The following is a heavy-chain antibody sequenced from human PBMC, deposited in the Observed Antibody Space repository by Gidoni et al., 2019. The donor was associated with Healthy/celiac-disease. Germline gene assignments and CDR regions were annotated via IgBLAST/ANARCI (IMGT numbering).Heavy chain of an antibody. V-gene: IGHV4-34*01. CDR3: AAGADSSGYYPGFDY. CDR2: INHSGST. Sequence: QVQLQQWGAGLLNPSETLSLTCAVYGGSFSGYYWSWIRQPPGKGLEWIGEINHSGSTNYNPSLKSRVTISVDTSKNQFSLKLSSVTAADTAVYYCAAGADSSGYYPGFDYWGQGTLVTVSS. CDR1: GGSFSGYY. D-gene: IGHD3-22*01. J-gene: IGHJ4*02.